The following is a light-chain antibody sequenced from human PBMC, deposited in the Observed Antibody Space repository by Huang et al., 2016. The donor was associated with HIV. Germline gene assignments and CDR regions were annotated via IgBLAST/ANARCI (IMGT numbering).Light chain of an antibody. CDR3: QQYNTFWT. Sequence: DIQMTQSPSILSASVGDRVTITCRASHSVSTWLAWYQQKPGQPPKRLIYKSSTLESGVPSRFSGSGSGTEFTLSITSLQPDDYATYYCQQYNTFWTFGQGTKV. CDR1: HSVSTW. J-gene: IGKJ1*01. CDR2: KSS. V-gene: IGKV1-5*03.